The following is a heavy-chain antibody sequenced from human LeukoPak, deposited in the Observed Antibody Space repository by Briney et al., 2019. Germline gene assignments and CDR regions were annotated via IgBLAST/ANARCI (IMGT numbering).Heavy chain of an antibody. J-gene: IGHJ4*02. D-gene: IGHD2-21*02. CDR1: GFTFDDYA. V-gene: IGHV3-9*01. CDR3: ARGSRVVTAIDY. CDR2: ISWNSGSI. Sequence: GGSLRLSCAASGFTFDDYAMHWVRQAPGKGLEWVSGISWNSGSIGYADSVKGRFTISRDNSKNTLYLQMNSLRAEDTAVYYCARGSRVVTAIDYWGQGTLVTVSS.